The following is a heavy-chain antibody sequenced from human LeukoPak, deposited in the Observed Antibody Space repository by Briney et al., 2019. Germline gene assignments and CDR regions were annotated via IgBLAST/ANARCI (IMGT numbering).Heavy chain of an antibody. Sequence: GGSLRLPCAASGFTFDDYAMHWVRQAPGKGLEWVSGISWNSGSIGYADSVKGRFTISRDNAKNSLYLQMNSLRAEDTALYYCAKDITYDSSGYSLDYWGQGTLVTVSS. CDR3: AKDITYDSSGYSLDY. CDR2: ISWNSGSI. CDR1: GFTFDDYA. V-gene: IGHV3-9*01. J-gene: IGHJ4*02. D-gene: IGHD3-22*01.